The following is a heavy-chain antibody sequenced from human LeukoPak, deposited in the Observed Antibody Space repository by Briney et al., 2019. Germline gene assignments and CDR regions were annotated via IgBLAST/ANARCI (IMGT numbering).Heavy chain of an antibody. CDR1: GGTFISYA. Sequence: ASVKVSCKASGGTFISYAISWVRQAPGQGLEWMGGIIPIFGTANYAQKFQGRVTITADKSTSTAYMELSSLRSEDTAVYYCASGYCSSTSCYAGSGTGVGNDYWGQGTLVTVSS. V-gene: IGHV1-69*06. D-gene: IGHD2-2*03. J-gene: IGHJ4*02. CDR2: IIPIFGTA. CDR3: ASGYCSSTSCYAGSGTGVGNDY.